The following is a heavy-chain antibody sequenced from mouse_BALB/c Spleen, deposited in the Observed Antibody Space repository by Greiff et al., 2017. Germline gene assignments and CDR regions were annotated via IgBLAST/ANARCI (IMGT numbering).Heavy chain of an antibody. CDR1: GYSFTSYW. CDR2: IDPSDSET. Sequence: QVQLQQSGPQLVRPGASVKISCKASGYSFTSYWMHWVKQRPGQGLEWIGMIDPSDSETRLNQKFKDKATLTVDKSSSTAYMQLSSLTSEDSAVYYCARYGNFAMDYWGQGTSVTVSS. D-gene: IGHD2-1*01. V-gene: IGHV1S126*01. J-gene: IGHJ4*01. CDR3: ARYGNFAMDY.